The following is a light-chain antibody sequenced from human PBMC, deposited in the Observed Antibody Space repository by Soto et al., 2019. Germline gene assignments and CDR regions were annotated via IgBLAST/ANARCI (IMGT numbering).Light chain of an antibody. V-gene: IGKV3-15*01. CDR2: GTS. Sequence: IVMPQSPNTLLRSTGKTAPLSCRASQSVRKNLAWYQQKPGQAPRLLIYGTSNRATGIPDRISGSRSGTEFTLTISSLQSEDFGVYYCQQFDDWPTFGQGTKVDIK. CDR3: QQFDDWPT. J-gene: IGKJ1*01. CDR1: QSVRKN.